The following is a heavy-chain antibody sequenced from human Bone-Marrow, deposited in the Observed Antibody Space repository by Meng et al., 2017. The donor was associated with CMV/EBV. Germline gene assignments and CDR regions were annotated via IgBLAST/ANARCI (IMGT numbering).Heavy chain of an antibody. CDR1: GGSFSGYY. CDR2: INHSGST. J-gene: IGHJ4*02. Sequence: GSLRLSCAVYGGSFSGYYWSWIRQPPGKGLEWIGEINHSGSTNYNPSLKSRVTISVDTSKNQFSLKLSSVTAADTAVYYCARRGFWSGYLRGFDYWGQGTLVTGSS. V-gene: IGHV4-34*01. CDR3: ARRGFWSGYLRGFDY. D-gene: IGHD3-3*01.